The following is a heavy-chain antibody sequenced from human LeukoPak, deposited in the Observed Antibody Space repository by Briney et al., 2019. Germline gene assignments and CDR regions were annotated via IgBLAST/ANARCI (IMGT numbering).Heavy chain of an antibody. D-gene: IGHD3-10*01. CDR3: ARDFRGYSMDV. Sequence: GGSLRLSCAASGFTFSSYWMSWVRQAPGKGLEWVAYIKQDVTEKYYVDSVKGRFSISRDNAKNSLSLQMNSLRAEDTAVYYCARDFRGYSMDVWGKGTTVTISS. J-gene: IGHJ6*03. V-gene: IGHV3-7*01. CDR2: IKQDVTEK. CDR1: GFTFSSYW.